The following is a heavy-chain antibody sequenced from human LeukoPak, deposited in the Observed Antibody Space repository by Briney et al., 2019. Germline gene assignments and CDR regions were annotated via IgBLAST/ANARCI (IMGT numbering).Heavy chain of an antibody. CDR2: ISSSGSTI. V-gene: IGHV3-11*01. D-gene: IGHD3-22*01. CDR3: APYYYDSSGYSPFDY. Sequence: GGSLRLSCAASGFTSSDYYMSWIRQAPGKGLEWVSYISSSGSTIYYADSVKGRFTISRDNAKNSLYLQMNSLRAEDTAVYYCAPYYYDSSGYSPFDYWGQGTLVTVSP. J-gene: IGHJ4*02. CDR1: GFTSSDYY.